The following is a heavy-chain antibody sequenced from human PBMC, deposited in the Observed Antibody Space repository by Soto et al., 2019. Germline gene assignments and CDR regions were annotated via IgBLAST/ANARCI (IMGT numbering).Heavy chain of an antibody. D-gene: IGHD3-22*01. CDR1: GFTVSSNY. V-gene: IGHV3-53*01. Sequence: GGSLRLSCAASGFTVSSNYMSWVRQAPGKGLEWVSVIYSGGSTYYADSVKGRFTISRDNSKNTLYLQMNSLRAEDTAVYYCAREDYYDSSGYPRGAVAFDIWGQGTMVTVSS. CDR3: AREDYYDSSGYPRGAVAFDI. J-gene: IGHJ3*02. CDR2: IYSGGST.